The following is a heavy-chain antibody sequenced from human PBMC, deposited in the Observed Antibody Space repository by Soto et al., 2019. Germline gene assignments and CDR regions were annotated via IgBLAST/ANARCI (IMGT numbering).Heavy chain of an antibody. CDR3: ARDKGDSYGYDYYYYGMDV. J-gene: IGHJ6*02. V-gene: IGHV3-21*01. D-gene: IGHD5-18*01. CDR2: ISSSSSYI. CDR1: GFTFSSYS. Sequence: EVQLVESGGGLVKPGGSLRLSCAASGFTFSSYSMNWVRQAPGKGLEWVSSISSSSSYIYYADSVKGRFTISRDNAKNSLYLQMKSLRAEDTAVYYCARDKGDSYGYDYYYYGMDVWGQGTTVTVSS.